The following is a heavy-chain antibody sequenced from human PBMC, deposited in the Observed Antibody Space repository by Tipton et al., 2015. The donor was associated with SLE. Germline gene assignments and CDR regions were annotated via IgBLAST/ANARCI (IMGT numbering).Heavy chain of an antibody. D-gene: IGHD2-2*01. V-gene: IGHV4-39*07. CDR3: ARYCTSTSCHYYYYGMDV. Sequence: TLSLTCTVSGGSISSSSYYWGWIRQPPGKGLEWIGSIYYSGSTYYNPSLKSRVTISVDTSKNQFSLKLSSVTAADTAVYYCARYCTSTSCHYYYYGMDVWAQGTTVTVSS. CDR2: IYYSGST. CDR1: GGSISSSSYY. J-gene: IGHJ6*02.